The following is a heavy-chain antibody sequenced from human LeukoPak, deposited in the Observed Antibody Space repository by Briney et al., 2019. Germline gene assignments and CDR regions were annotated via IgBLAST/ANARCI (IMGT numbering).Heavy chain of an antibody. D-gene: IGHD4-17*01. J-gene: IGHJ3*02. V-gene: IGHV3-23*01. Sequence: KTGGSLRLSCTASGFTFSAYAMMWVRQAPGKGPEWVSAIRGGGTSEFYAASVKGRFRISRDNSKDTLFLQMNSLRAEDTAVYYCARDPNGDYIGAFDMWGPGTMVTVSS. CDR2: IRGGGTSE. CDR3: ARDPNGDYIGAFDM. CDR1: GFTFSAYA.